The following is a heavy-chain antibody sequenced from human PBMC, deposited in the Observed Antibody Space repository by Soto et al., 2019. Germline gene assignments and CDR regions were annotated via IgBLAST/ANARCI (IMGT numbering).Heavy chain of an antibody. J-gene: IGHJ3*02. CDR2: IKSKTDGGTT. V-gene: IGHV3-15*07. CDR3: TTERDRVTMVRGVIRPNDAFDI. D-gene: IGHD3-10*01. Sequence: GGSLRLSCAASGFTFSNAWMNWVRQAPGKGLEWVGRIKSKTDGGTTDYAAPVKGRFTISRDDSKNTLYLQMNSLKTEDTAVYYCTTERDRVTMVRGVIRPNDAFDIWGQGTMVTVSS. CDR1: GFTFSNAW.